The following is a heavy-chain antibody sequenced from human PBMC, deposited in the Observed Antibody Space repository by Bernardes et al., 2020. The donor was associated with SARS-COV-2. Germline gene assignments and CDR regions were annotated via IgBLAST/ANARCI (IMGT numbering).Heavy chain of an antibody. CDR2: INPNSGGT. J-gene: IGHJ4*02. V-gene: IGHV1-2*02. Sequence: ASVKVSCRASGYSFTGYYMHWVRQAPGQGLEWMGLINPNSGGTNYAQKFQGRVTMTRDTSISTAYMELSRLRSDDTAVYFCYFPTREGLYYWGQGTLVNVSS. CDR3: YFPTREGLYY. CDR1: GYSFTGYY.